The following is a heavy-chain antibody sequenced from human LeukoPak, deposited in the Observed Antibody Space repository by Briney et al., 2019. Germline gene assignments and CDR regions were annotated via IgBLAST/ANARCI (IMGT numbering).Heavy chain of an antibody. J-gene: IGHJ4*02. Sequence: ASVKVSCKASGGTFSSYAISWVRQAPGQGLEWMGRIIPILGIANYAQKFQGRVTITADKSTSTAYMEPSSLRSEDTAVYYCASRKYSSSWYGTDYWGQGTLVTVSS. CDR1: GGTFSSYA. D-gene: IGHD6-13*01. CDR2: IIPILGIA. CDR3: ASRKYSSSWYGTDY. V-gene: IGHV1-69*04.